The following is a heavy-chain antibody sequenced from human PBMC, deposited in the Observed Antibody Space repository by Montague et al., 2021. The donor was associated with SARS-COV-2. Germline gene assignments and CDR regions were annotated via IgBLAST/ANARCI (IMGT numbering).Heavy chain of an antibody. CDR3: VREKAGGLRNGFDT. CDR1: GFSIGSGDY. J-gene: IGHJ3*02. V-gene: IGHV4-38-2*02. D-gene: IGHD2-8*01. Sequence: SETLSLTCTVSGFSIGSGDYWGWIRQPPGKGLEWIGSIYHSGTTYYNPSLQSRLTMSIDTSTNQFSLRLTSVTAADTAVFFCVREKAGGLRNGFDTWGQGTTVTVSS. CDR2: IYHSGTT.